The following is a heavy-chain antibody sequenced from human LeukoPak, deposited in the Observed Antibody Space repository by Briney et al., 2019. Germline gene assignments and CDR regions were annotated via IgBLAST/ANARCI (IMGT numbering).Heavy chain of an antibody. CDR3: ARDSAVAGTY. D-gene: IGHD6-19*01. CDR1: GFTFSSYS. V-gene: IGHV3-21*01. CDR2: ISSGSSYI. J-gene: IGHJ4*02. Sequence: PGGSLRLSCAASGFTFSSYSMNWVRQAPGKGLEWVSSISSGSSYIYYADSVKGRFTISRDNAKNSLYLQMNSLRAEDTAVYYCARDSAVAGTYWGQGTLVTVSS.